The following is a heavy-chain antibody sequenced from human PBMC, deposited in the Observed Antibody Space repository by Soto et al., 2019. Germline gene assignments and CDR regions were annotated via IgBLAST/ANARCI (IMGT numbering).Heavy chain of an antibody. D-gene: IGHD6-19*01. CDR1: GGSFSGYS. V-gene: IGHV4-34*01. Sequence: QVQLQQWGAGLLKPSETLSLTCGVYGGSFSGYSWSWIRQPPGKGLEWIGEINHRGSTNYNPSLKSRVTISLYTSKNQFSLKLSSVTAADTIIYYCARAITVAGTRRFDSWGQGTLVTVSS. CDR2: INHRGST. J-gene: IGHJ5*01. CDR3: ARAITVAGTRRFDS.